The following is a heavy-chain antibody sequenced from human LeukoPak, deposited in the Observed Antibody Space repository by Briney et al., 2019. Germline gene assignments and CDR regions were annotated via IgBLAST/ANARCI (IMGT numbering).Heavy chain of an antibody. CDR2: ISYDGSNN. Sequence: ISYDGSNNYYADSVKGRFTISRDNSRDTLYLQMNNLRPEDTAMYYCARGTTYTLYGVLTFWGQGTLVTVSS. D-gene: IGHD3-3*01. V-gene: IGHV3-30*14. J-gene: IGHJ4*02. CDR3: ARGTTYTLYGVLTF.